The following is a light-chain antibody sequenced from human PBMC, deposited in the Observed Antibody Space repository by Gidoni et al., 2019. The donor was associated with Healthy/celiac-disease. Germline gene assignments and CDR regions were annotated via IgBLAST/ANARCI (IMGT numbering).Light chain of an antibody. J-gene: IGKJ3*01. CDR1: QSVSSSY. CDR3: QQYGSSPSLFT. V-gene: IGKV3-20*01. CDR2: GAS. Sequence: EIVLTQSPGTLSLSPRERATLSCRASQSVSSSYLAWYQQKPGQAPRLLIYGASSRATGIPDRFSGSGSGTDFTLTISRLEPEDFAVYYCQQYGSSPSLFTFXPXTKVDIK.